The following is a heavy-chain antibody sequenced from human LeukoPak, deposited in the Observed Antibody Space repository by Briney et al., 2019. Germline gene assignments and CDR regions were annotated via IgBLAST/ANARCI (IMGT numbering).Heavy chain of an antibody. CDR2: IYYTGTT. V-gene: IGHV4-39*01. D-gene: IGHD3-22*01. CDR3: ARIPYYYDSTVPRWAFDV. CDR1: GGIRSSYY. Sequence: SESLSLTCIVSGGIRSSYYCGCVRQPPGKVLEWDASIYYTGTTYYNPSLKGRLTLSVDTSKSQFSLGLSSVTAADTAVYYCARIPYYYDSTVPRWAFDVWDQGTMVTVSS. J-gene: IGHJ3*01.